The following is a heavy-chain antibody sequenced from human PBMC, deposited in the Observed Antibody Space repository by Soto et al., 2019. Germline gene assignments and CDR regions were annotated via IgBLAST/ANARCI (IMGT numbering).Heavy chain of an antibody. Sequence: QVQLQESGPGLVKPSQTLSLTCTVSGGSISSGDYYWSWIRQPPGKGLEWIGYIYYSGSTYYNPSLKSRXXIXVXTSKNQFSLKLSSVTAADTAVYYCARGFPYGGNFDYWGQGTLVTVSS. CDR1: GGSISSGDYY. D-gene: IGHD2-15*01. J-gene: IGHJ4*02. V-gene: IGHV4-30-4*01. CDR3: ARGFPYGGNFDY. CDR2: IYYSGST.